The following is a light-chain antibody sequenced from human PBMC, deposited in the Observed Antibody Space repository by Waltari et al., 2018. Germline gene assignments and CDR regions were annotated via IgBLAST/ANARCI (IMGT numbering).Light chain of an antibody. CDR3: RQALQTPRT. V-gene: IGKV2-28*01. CDR1: QSLLHSNGYTY. Sequence: DIVMTQSPLSLPVTPGEPASISCRSSQSLLHSNGYTYLDWYLQKPGQSPQVLIYWGSNRASGVPDRFSGSGSGTEFTLKISRVEAEDVGVYYCRQALQTPRTFGQGTRLEIK. J-gene: IGKJ5*01. CDR2: WGS.